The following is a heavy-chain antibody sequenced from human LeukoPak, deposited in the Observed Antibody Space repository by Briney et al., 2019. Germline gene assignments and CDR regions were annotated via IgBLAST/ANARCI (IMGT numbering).Heavy chain of an antibody. CDR1: GFTFSSYG. J-gene: IGHJ4*02. D-gene: IGHD3-16*02. V-gene: IGHV3-30*02. CDR2: IRYDGSNK. CDR3: ARVGYDYVWGSYRHPDY. Sequence: PGGSLRLSCAASGFTFSSYGMHWVRQAPGKGLEWVAFIRYDGSNKYYADSVKGRFTISRDNAKNSLYLQMNGLRAEDTAVYYCARVGYDYVWGSYRHPDYWGQGTLVTISS.